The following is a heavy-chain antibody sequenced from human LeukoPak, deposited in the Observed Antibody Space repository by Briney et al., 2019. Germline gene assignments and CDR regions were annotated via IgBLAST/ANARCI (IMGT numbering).Heavy chain of an antibody. V-gene: IGHV1-8*03. CDR1: GYTFTNYD. J-gene: IGHJ5*02. D-gene: IGHD3-10*02. CDR3: ARQLTMCCGGDNCFDP. CDR2: MNPNRGNT. Sequence: GASVKVSCKASGYTFTNYDINWVRQATGQGLEWMGWMNPNRGNTGYAQKFQGRVTITRNTSISTAYMELSSLTSEDTAVYYCARQLTMCCGGDNCFDPWGQGTLVTVSS.